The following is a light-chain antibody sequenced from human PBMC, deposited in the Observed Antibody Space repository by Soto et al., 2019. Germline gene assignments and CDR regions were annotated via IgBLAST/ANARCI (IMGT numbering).Light chain of an antibody. J-gene: IGLJ2*01. Sequence: SYELTQPPSVSVAPGQTARITCGGSNIGRKSVHWYQQKPGQATVVVVYDDRDRPSGIPERFSGSNSGNTATLTISRVEAGDEADYYCQLWDSNSDHVVFGGGTKLTVL. V-gene: IGLV3-21*02. CDR2: DDR. CDR1: NIGRKS. CDR3: QLWDSNSDHVV.